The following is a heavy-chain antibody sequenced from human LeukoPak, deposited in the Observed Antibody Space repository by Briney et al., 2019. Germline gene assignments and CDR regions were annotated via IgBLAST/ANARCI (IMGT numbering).Heavy chain of an antibody. V-gene: IGHV3-74*01. Sequence: GGSLRLSCAASGFSFSAYWIHWVRQAPGKGLVWVSRINSDGGSTSYADSVKGRFTISRDNAKNTLYLQMNSLRAEDTAVYYCARGYYYDSSGYYGYFDYWGQGTLVTVSS. CDR3: ARGYYYDSSGYYGYFDY. D-gene: IGHD3-22*01. CDR1: GFSFSAYW. CDR2: INSDGGST. J-gene: IGHJ4*02.